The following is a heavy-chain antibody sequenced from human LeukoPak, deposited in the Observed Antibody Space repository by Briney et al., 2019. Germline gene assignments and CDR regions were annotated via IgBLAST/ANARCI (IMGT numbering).Heavy chain of an antibody. J-gene: IGHJ4*02. Sequence: GGSQRLSCAASGFSFSDYSMTWVRQAPGKGLDWVAYIRGSGTTIYYADSVKGRFTISRDNAKNSLYLQMNSLRAEDTAVYYCTRRGYSSGDDYWGQGSLVTVSS. CDR2: IRGSGTTI. V-gene: IGHV3-48*01. D-gene: IGHD4-23*01. CDR1: GFSFSDYS. CDR3: TRRGYSSGDDY.